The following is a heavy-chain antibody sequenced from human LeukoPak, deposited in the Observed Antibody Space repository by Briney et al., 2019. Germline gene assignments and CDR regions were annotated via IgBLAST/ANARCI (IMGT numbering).Heavy chain of an antibody. Sequence: GASVKVSCKASGYSFTSFAIHWVRQAPGQSLEWMGWINPGNGNTKYSPKFQGRVTFSRDTSATTADMGVSRLNFEDSAVYYCARLSSTSIWLLDYWGLGTLVTVSS. V-gene: IGHV1-3*01. CDR1: GYSFTSFA. J-gene: IGHJ4*02. CDR2: INPGNGNT. CDR3: ARLSSTSIWLLDY. D-gene: IGHD3-16*02.